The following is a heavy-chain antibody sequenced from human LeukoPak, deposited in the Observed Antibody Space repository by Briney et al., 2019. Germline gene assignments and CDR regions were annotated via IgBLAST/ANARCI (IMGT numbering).Heavy chain of an antibody. CDR1: GFTFSSYE. V-gene: IGHV3-48*03. CDR3: ARGADIMATIIDY. D-gene: IGHD5-12*01. J-gene: IGHJ4*02. Sequence: GGSLRLSCAASGFTFSSYEMNWVRQAPGKGLEWVSYISSSGSTIYYADSVKGRFTISRDNAKNSLYLQMNSLRAEDTAVYYCARGADIMATIIDYWGQGTLVTVSS. CDR2: ISSSGSTI.